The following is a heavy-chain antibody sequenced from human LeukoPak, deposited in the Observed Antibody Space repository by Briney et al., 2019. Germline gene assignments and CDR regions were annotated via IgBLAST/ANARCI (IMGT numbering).Heavy chain of an antibody. CDR3: TRESGAFCPFGF. J-gene: IGHJ4*02. CDR2: VHLSGAT. D-gene: IGHD1-26*01. V-gene: IGHV4-4*02. Sequence: PSGTLSLTCDVSGGSIMTTNWWSWVRQPPNKGLEWIGEVHLSGATNYNPSLESRVIMSIDTSRNYLSPELTSVTAADTAMYYCTRESGAFCPFGFWGQGTLVTVSS. CDR1: GGSIMTTNW.